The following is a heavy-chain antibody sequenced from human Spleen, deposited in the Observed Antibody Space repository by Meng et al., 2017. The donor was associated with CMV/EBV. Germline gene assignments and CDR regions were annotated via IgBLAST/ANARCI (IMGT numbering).Heavy chain of an antibody. Sequence: SETLSLTCTVSGGSISNYYWTWIRQPPGKGLEWIGYIYYSGSTNYNPSLKSRVTISVDTSKNQFSLKLSSVTAADTAMYYCARSGIIGLYYQNWFDPWGQGTLVTVSS. V-gene: IGHV4-59*12. CDR3: ARSGIIGLYYQNWFDP. J-gene: IGHJ5*02. CDR1: GGSISNYY. D-gene: IGHD2-2*01. CDR2: IYYSGST.